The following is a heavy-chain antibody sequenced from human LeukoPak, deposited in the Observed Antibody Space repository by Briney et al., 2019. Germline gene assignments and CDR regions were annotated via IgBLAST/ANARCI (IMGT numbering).Heavy chain of an antibody. CDR3: ARALGYCSGGSCYSSWFDP. J-gene: IGHJ5*02. CDR1: GGTFRSYA. D-gene: IGHD2-15*01. V-gene: IGHV1-69*05. CDR2: IIPIFGTA. Sequence: SVKVSRKASGGTFRSYAISWVRQAPGQGREWMGGIIPIFGTANYAQKFQGRVTITRDESTSTAYMELSSLRSEDTAVYYCARALGYCSGGSCYSSWFDPWGQGTLVTVSS.